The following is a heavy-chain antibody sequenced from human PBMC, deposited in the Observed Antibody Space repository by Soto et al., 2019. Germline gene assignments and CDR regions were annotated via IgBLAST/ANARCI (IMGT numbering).Heavy chain of an antibody. D-gene: IGHD1-7*01. V-gene: IGHV1-18*01. CDR2: ISSYNGNT. J-gene: IGHJ4*02. CDR3: ARIVDELELRTYFDY. Sequence: QVQLVQSGTEVKKPGASVKVSCKASGYTFSNYGITWVRQAPGQGLEWMGWISSYNGNTYYPQRLHTRITITTDTSTSTAYMELRNMKSDDTAVYYCARIVDELELRTYFDYWGQGTLVTVSS. CDR1: GYTFSNYG.